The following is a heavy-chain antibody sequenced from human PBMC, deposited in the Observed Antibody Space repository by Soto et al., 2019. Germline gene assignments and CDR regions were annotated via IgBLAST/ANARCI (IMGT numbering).Heavy chain of an antibody. D-gene: IGHD3-22*01. CDR2: INHSGST. Sequence: SETLSLTCAVYGGSFSGYYWSWIRQPPGKGLEWIGEINHSGSTNYNPSLKSRVTISVDTSKNQFSLKLSSVTAADTAVYYCARGPNYDSSGYCLTWGQGTLVTVSS. CDR1: GGSFSGYY. V-gene: IGHV4-34*01. J-gene: IGHJ5*02. CDR3: ARGPNYDSSGYCLT.